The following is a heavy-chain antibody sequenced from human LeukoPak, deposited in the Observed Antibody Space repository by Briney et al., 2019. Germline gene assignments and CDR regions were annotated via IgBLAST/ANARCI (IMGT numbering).Heavy chain of an antibody. CDR3: ARDNVFRHHGQTYYDFPQGAHTMDV. CDR1: GGSISSYY. J-gene: IGHJ6*03. CDR2: IYYSGST. D-gene: IGHD3-3*01. Sequence: SETLSLTCTVSGGSISSYYWSWIRQPPGKGLEWIGYIYYSGSTNYNPSLKSRVTISVDTSKNQSSLKLSSVTAADTAVYYCARDNVFRHHGQTYYDFPQGAHTMDVWGKGTTVTVSS. V-gene: IGHV4-59*01.